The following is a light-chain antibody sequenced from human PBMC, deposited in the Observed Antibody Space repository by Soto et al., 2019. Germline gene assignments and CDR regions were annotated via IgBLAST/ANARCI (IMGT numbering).Light chain of an antibody. Sequence: DIVMTQSPDSLAVSLGERATINCKSSQSVLYSSNNKNYLAWYQRKPGQPPKLLISWASTRESGVPDRFSGSGSGTDFSLTISSLQAEDVAVYFCHQYYSTPWTFGQGTKVEIK. CDR1: QSVLYSSNNKNY. CDR3: HQYYSTPWT. CDR2: WAS. V-gene: IGKV4-1*01. J-gene: IGKJ1*01.